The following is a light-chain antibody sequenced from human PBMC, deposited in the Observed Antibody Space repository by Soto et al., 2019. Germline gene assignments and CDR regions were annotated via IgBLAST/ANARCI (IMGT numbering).Light chain of an antibody. CDR3: SSYTSDNRDYV. CDR1: SSDVGAYTS. CDR2: EVN. V-gene: IGLV2-14*01. Sequence: SVLTQPASVSGSPGQSITISCTGTSSDVGAYTSVSWYQHHPGKAPKVIIYEVNKRPSGIYNRFSGSKSVNTASLTISGLQPDDEAHYYCSSYTSDNRDYVFGTGTKVTVL. J-gene: IGLJ1*01.